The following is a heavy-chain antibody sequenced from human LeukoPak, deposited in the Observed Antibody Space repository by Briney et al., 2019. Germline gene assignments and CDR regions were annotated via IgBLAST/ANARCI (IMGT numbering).Heavy chain of an antibody. CDR2: ISAYNGNT. V-gene: IGHV1-18*01. CDR3: AREHYDSSGYYFNYYYYYMDV. D-gene: IGHD3-22*01. Sequence: ASVKVSCKASGYTFTSYGISWVRQAPGQGLEWMGWISAYNGNTNYAQKLQGRVTMTTDTSTSTAYMELRSLRSDDTAVYYCAREHYDSSGYYFNYYYYYMDVWGKGTTVTVSS. CDR1: GYTFTSYG. J-gene: IGHJ6*03.